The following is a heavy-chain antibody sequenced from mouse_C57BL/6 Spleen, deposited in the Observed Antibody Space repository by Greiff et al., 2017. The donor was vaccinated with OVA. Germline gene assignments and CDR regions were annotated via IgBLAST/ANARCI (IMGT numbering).Heavy chain of an antibody. V-gene: IGHV7-3*01. CDR2: IRNKANGYTT. J-gene: IGHJ3*01. D-gene: IGHD2-4*01. Sequence: EVLLVESGGGLVQPGGSLSLSCAASGFTFTDYYMSWVRQPPGKALEWLGFIRNKANGYTTEYSASVKGRFTISRDNSQSILYLQMNALRAEDSASYCCASYNYDYGRFAYWGQGTLVTVSA. CDR3: ASYNYDYGRFAY. CDR1: GFTFTDYY.